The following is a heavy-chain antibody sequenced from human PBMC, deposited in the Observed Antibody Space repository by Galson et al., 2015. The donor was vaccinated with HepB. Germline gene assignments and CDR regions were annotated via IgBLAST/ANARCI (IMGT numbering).Heavy chain of an antibody. CDR3: TTRLGYCSSTSCYTADY. J-gene: IGHJ4*02. CDR1: GFTFSNAW. V-gene: IGHV3-15*01. Sequence: SLRLSYAASGFTFSNAWMSWVRQAPGKGLEWVGRIKSKTDGGTTDYAAPVKGRFTISRDDSKNTLYLQMNSLKTEDTAVYYCTTRLGYCSSTSCYTADYWGQGTLVTVSS. CDR2: IKSKTDGGTT. D-gene: IGHD2-2*02.